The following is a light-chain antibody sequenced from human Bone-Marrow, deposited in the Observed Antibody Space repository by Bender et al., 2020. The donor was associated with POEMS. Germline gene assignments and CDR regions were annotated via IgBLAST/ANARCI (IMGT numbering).Light chain of an antibody. CDR1: SSNIGSNT. V-gene: IGLV1-44*01. Sequence: QSVLTQPPSASGTPGQRVTISCSGGSSNIGSNTVSWYHQLPGTAPKLLMYRNNQRPSGVPDRFSGSKSGTSASLASSGLQAEEEAEYYCAAWDDRLNDDVFGTGTQVTVL. CDR3: AAWDDRLNDDV. J-gene: IGLJ1*01. CDR2: RNN.